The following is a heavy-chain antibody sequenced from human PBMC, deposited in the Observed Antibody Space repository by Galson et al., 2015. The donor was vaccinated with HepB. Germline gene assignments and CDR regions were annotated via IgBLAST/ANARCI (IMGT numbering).Heavy chain of an antibody. Sequence: TLSLTCTVSGGSISSGSYYWSWIRQPAGKGLEWIGRIYTSGSTNYNPSLKSRVTISVDTSKNQFSLKLSSVTAADTAVYYCARERHTRGYSYDYFDYWGQGTLVTVSS. CDR2: IYTSGST. CDR3: ARERHTRGYSYDYFDY. J-gene: IGHJ4*02. V-gene: IGHV4-61*02. CDR1: GGSISSGSYY. D-gene: IGHD5-18*01.